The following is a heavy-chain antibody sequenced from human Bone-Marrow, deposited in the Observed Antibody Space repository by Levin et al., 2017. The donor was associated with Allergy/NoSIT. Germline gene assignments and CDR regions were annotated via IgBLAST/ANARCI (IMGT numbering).Heavy chain of an antibody. CDR2: IIPIFDTP. J-gene: IGHJ4*02. Sequence: KISCKPSGGTFSTYAISWVRQTPGQGLEWMGGIIPIFDTPIYAQNFQDRVTITADESTSTAYMELSSLRSEDTAVYYCARDGAGYYDTSGYQGYFDSRGQGTLVTVSS. D-gene: IGHD3-22*01. V-gene: IGHV1-69*01. CDR3: ARDGAGYYDTSGYQGYFDS. CDR1: GGTFSTYA.